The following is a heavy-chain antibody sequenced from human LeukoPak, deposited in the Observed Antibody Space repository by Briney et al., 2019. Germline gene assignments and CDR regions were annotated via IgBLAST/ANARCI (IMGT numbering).Heavy chain of an antibody. CDR3: ASYPDISIAAAGYYYYGMDV. Sequence: SETLSLTCTVSGYSISSGYYWGWIRQPPGKGLEWIGSIYHSGSTYYNPSLKSRVTISVDTSKNQFSLKLSSVTAADTAVYYCASYPDISIAAAGYYYYGMDVWGQGTTVTVSS. D-gene: IGHD6-13*01. V-gene: IGHV4-38-2*02. CDR2: IYHSGST. CDR1: GYSISSGYY. J-gene: IGHJ6*02.